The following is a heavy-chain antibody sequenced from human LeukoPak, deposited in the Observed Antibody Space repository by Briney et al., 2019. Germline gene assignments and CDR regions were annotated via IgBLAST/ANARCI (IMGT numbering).Heavy chain of an antibody. J-gene: IGHJ5*02. Sequence: GASVTVSCKACGGTFSSYAISWVRQAPGQGLEWMGGIIPIFGTANYAQKFQGRVTITADESTSTAYMELSSLRSEDTAVYYCAKSSCCPGIAVDDWFDPWGQGTLVTVSS. CDR3: AKSSCCPGIAVDDWFDP. CDR1: GGTFSSYA. CDR2: IIPIFGTA. V-gene: IGHV1-69*13. D-gene: IGHD6-19*01.